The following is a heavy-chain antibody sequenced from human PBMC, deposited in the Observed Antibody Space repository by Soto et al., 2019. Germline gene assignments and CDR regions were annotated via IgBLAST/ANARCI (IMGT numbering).Heavy chain of an antibody. Sequence: ASVKVSFKASGYTFTSYGISWVRQAPGQGLEWMGWISAYNGNTNYAQKLQGRVTMATDTSTSTAYMELRSLRSDDTAVYYCARERGSYGDYAWDYWGQGTLVTVSS. D-gene: IGHD4-17*01. J-gene: IGHJ4*02. CDR2: ISAYNGNT. CDR3: ARERGSYGDYAWDY. CDR1: GYTFTSYG. V-gene: IGHV1-18*04.